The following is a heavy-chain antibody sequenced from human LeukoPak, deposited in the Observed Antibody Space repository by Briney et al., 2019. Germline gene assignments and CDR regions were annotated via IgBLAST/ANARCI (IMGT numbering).Heavy chain of an antibody. Sequence: ASVKVSCTASGSTFSSYAISWVRQAPGQGLEWMGGTIPIFGTANYAQKFQGRVTITADESTSTAYMELSSLRSEDTAVYYCASGEPSITMIVVHWGQGTLVTVSS. CDR3: ASGEPSITMIVVH. D-gene: IGHD3-22*01. CDR1: GSTFSSYA. V-gene: IGHV1-69*13. CDR2: TIPIFGTA. J-gene: IGHJ4*02.